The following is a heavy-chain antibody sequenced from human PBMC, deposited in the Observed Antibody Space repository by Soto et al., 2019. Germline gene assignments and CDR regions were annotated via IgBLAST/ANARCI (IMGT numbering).Heavy chain of an antibody. CDR2: INHSGST. V-gene: IGHV4-34*01. Sequence: PSETLSLTCAVYGGSFSGYYWSWIRQPPGKGLEWIGEINHSGSTNYNPSLKSRVTISVDTSKNQFSLKLSSVTAADTAVYYCARGRLVLLWFGEKKDFDYWRQATLVTV. CDR3: ARGRLVLLWFGEKKDFDY. CDR1: GGSFSGYY. J-gene: IGHJ4*02. D-gene: IGHD3-10*01.